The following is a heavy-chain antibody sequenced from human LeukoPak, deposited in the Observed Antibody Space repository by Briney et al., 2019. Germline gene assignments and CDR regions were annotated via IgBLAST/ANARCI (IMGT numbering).Heavy chain of an antibody. D-gene: IGHD2-2*01. CDR3: ARIGYCSNTSCYVGGLGAFDI. CDR2: IYTSGST. Sequence: SETLSLTCTVSGGSISSGSYYWSWIRQPAGKGLEWIGRIYTSGSTNYNPSLKSRVTMSLDTSKNQFSLKLSSVTAADTAVYYCARIGYCSNTSCYVGGLGAFDIWGQGTMVTVSS. CDR1: GGSISSGSYY. V-gene: IGHV4-61*02. J-gene: IGHJ3*02.